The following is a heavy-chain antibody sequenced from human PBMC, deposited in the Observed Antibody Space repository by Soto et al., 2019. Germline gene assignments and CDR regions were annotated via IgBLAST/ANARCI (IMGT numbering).Heavy chain of an antibody. Sequence: GGSLRLSCAASGFTFSSYWMSWVRQAPGKGLEWVANIKQDGSEKYYVDSVKGRFTISRDNAKNSLYPQMNSLRAEDTAVYYCAREETGTSKGNWFDPWGQGTLVTVSS. CDR2: IKQDGSEK. CDR3: AREETGTSKGNWFDP. J-gene: IGHJ5*02. D-gene: IGHD1-1*01. V-gene: IGHV3-7*01. CDR1: GFTFSSYW.